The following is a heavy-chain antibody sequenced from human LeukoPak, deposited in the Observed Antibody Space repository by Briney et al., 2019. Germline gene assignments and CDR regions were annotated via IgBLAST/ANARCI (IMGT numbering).Heavy chain of an antibody. CDR2: ISWNSGSI. J-gene: IGHJ4*02. V-gene: IGHV3-9*01. D-gene: IGHD3-9*01. CDR1: GFTFDDYA. CDR3: AKARYDILTGLLDY. Sequence: GGSLRLSCAASGFTFDDYAMHWVRQAPGKGLEWVSGISWNSGSIGYADSVKGRFTISRDNAKNSLYLQMNSLRAEDTALYYCAKARYDILTGLLDYWGQGTLVTVSS.